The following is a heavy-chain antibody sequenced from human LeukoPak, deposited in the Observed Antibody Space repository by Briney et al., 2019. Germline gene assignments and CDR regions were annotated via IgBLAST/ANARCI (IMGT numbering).Heavy chain of an antibody. CDR1: GGSISSGSYY. V-gene: IGHV4-61*02. Sequence: SETLSLTCTVSGGSISSGSYYWSWIRQPAGEGLEWIGRIYTSGSTNYNPSLKSRVTISVDTSKNQFSLKLSSVTAADTAVYYCAKDISGYLYFLYWGQGTLVTVSS. J-gene: IGHJ4*02. D-gene: IGHD3-22*01. CDR2: IYTSGST. CDR3: AKDISGYLYFLY.